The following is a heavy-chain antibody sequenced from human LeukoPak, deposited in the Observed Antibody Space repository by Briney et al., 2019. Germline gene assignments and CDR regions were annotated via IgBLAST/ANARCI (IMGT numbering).Heavy chain of an antibody. CDR3: ARQGVASDYFDY. J-gene: IGHJ4*02. D-gene: IGHD3-3*01. CDR2: INHSGST. Sequence: PSETLSLTCAVYGGSFSGYYWSWIRQPPGKGLEWIGEINHSGSTNYNPSLKSRVTISVDTSKNQFSLKLSSVTAADTAVYYCARQGVASDYFDYWGQGTLVTVSS. V-gene: IGHV4-34*01. CDR1: GGSFSGYY.